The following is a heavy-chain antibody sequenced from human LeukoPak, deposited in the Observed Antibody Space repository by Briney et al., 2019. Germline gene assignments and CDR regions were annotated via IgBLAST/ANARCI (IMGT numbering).Heavy chain of an antibody. CDR1: GFTFSSYS. CDR3: ARDLGQGFTSTAFDY. Sequence: GGSLRLSCAASGFTFSSYSMNWVRQAPGKGLEWVSSISSSSSYIYYADSVKGRFTISRDNAKNSLYLQMNSLRAEDTAVYYCARDLGQGFTSTAFDYWGQGTLVTVSS. D-gene: IGHD5-18*01. CDR2: ISSSSSYI. V-gene: IGHV3-21*01. J-gene: IGHJ4*02.